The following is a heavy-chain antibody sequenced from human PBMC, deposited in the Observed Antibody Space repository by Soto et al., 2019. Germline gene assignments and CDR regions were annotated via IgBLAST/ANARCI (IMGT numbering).Heavy chain of an antibody. Sequence: GGSLRLSCAASGFTLTTYTMNWVRQAPGVGLEWVSSINGRGNYKYYTDSVEGRFTISRDNAQNSLYLQMNSLRAEDTAVYYCAREDGVVGATSAFDYWGQGTLVTVSS. CDR1: GFTLTTYT. J-gene: IGHJ4*02. D-gene: IGHD1-26*01. CDR3: AREDGVVGATSAFDY. CDR2: INGRGNYK. V-gene: IGHV3-21*01.